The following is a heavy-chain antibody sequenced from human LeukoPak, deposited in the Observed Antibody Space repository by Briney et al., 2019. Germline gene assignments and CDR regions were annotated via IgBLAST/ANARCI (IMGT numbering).Heavy chain of an antibody. CDR2: IYHSGST. CDR3: ARYLRSLGNDAFDI. Sequence: SETLSLTCTVSGGSISSSSYYWGWIRQPPGKGLEWIGSIYHSGSTYYNPSLKSRVTISVDTSKNQFSLKLSSVTAADTAVYYCARYLRSLGNDAFDIWGQGTMVTVSS. CDR1: GGSISSSSYY. V-gene: IGHV4-39*07. J-gene: IGHJ3*02. D-gene: IGHD3-3*01.